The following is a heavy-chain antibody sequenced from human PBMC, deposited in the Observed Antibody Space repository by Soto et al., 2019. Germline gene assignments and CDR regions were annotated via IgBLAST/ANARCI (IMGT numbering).Heavy chain of an antibody. CDR1: GFTFSNYA. CDR2: ISYDGSNK. CDR3: ARSGSSGHNWFDP. Sequence: LRLSCAASGFTFSNYAVHWVRQAPGKGLEWVAVISYDGSNKYYADSVKGRFTISRDNSKNTLYLQMNSLRAEDTAVYYCARSGSSGHNWFDPWGQGTLVTVSS. D-gene: IGHD6-19*01. V-gene: IGHV3-30-3*01. J-gene: IGHJ5*02.